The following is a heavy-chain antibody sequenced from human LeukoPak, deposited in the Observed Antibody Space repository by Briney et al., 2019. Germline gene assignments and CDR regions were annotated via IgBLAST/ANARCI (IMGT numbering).Heavy chain of an antibody. CDR1: GFTFDDYA. CDR2: ISWNSGSI. CDR3: ARDPSNFYDSSGYNDY. D-gene: IGHD3-22*01. V-gene: IGHV3-9*01. Sequence: GGSLRLSCAASGFTFDDYAMHWVRQAPGKGLEWVSGISWNSGSIGYADSVKGRFTISRDNAKNSLYLQMNSLRAEDTALYYCARDPSNFYDSSGYNDYWGQGTLVTVSS. J-gene: IGHJ4*02.